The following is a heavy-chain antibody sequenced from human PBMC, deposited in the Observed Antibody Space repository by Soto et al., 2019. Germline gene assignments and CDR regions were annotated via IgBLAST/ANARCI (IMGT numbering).Heavy chain of an antibody. V-gene: IGHV4-30-4*01. CDR2: IYYSGST. CDR3: ARVRLNVVGYGSGWGFDY. J-gene: IGHJ4*02. Sequence: QVQLQESGPGLVKPSQTLSLTCTVSGGSISSGDYYWSWIRQPPGKGLEWIGYIYYSGSTYYNPSLKSRVTISVATSKNQFSLKLSSVTAADTAVYYCARVRLNVVGYGSGWGFDYWGQGTLVTVSS. CDR1: GGSISSGDYY. D-gene: IGHD6-19*01.